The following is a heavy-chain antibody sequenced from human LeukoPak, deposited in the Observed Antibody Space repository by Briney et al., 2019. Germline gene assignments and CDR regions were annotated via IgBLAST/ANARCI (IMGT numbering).Heavy chain of an antibody. CDR3: ARHENIFSTFDM. CDR2: IDPSDSCT. J-gene: IGHJ3*02. CDR1: GYSFTSYW. D-gene: IGHD3-9*01. Sequence: GESLKISCKGSGYSFTSYWITWVRPMPGKGLEWMGRIDPSDSCTNYSPSFQGHVTISADKSISTAYLQWSSLKASDTAIYYCARHENIFSTFDMWGQGTMVTVSS. V-gene: IGHV5-10-1*01.